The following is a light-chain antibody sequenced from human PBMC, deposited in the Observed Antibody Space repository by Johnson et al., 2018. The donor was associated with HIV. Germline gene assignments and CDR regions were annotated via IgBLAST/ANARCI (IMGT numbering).Light chain of an antibody. CDR1: SSNIGNNY. CDR2: ENN. V-gene: IGLV1-51*02. CDR3: GTWDSSLSAYV. J-gene: IGLJ1*01. Sequence: QSVLTQPPSVSAAPGQKVTISCSGSSSNIGNNYVSWYQQLTRGAPKLLIYENNKRPSGIPDRFSGSKSGTSATLDITGIQSGDEADYYCGTWDSSLSAYVFGNGTKVTVL.